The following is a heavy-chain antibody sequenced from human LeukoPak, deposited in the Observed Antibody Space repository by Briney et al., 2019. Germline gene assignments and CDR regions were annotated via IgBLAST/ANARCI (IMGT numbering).Heavy chain of an antibody. V-gene: IGHV3-30*03. CDR2: ISYDGSNK. Sequence: GGSLRLSCAASGFTFSSYGMHWVRQAPGKGLEWVAVISYDGSNKYYADSVKGRFTISRDNSKNTLYLQMNSLRAEDTAVYYCARDRWFDSGIGAFDYWGQGTLVTVSS. D-gene: IGHD3-10*01. J-gene: IGHJ4*02. CDR1: GFTFSSYG. CDR3: ARDRWFDSGIGAFDY.